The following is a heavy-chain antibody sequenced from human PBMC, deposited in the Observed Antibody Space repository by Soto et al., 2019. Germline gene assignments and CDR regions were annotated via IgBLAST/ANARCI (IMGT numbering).Heavy chain of an antibody. D-gene: IGHD1-26*01. J-gene: IGHJ4*02. CDR3: ATGGSPSPFFDS. CDR1: GGSFSGYY. Sequence: QVQLQQWGAGLLKPSETLSLTCAVYGGSFSGYYWSWIRQPPGKGLEWIGEINHSGSTNYHPSLKRRVTISVDSSKNQFSLKLSSVTAADTAVYYCATGGSPSPFFDSWGQGTLVTVSS. CDR2: INHSGST. V-gene: IGHV4-34*01.